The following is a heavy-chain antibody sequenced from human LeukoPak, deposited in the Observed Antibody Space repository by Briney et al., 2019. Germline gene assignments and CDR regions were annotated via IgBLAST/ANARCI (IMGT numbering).Heavy chain of an antibody. CDR2: IKQDGSEK. CDR3: ARGHYDVLAASYKWTPDY. D-gene: IGHD3-9*01. V-gene: IGHV3-7*01. Sequence: GGSLRLSCATSGFTFSSYWMSWVRQAPGKGLEWVANIKQDGSEKYYVDSVKGRFTISRDNAKNSLSLQLNSLRVEDTAVYYCARGHYDVLAASYKWTPDYWGQGTLVTVSS. CDR1: GFTFSSYW. J-gene: IGHJ4*02.